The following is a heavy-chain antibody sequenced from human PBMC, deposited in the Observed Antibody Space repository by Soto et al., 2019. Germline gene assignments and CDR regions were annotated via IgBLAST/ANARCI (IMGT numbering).Heavy chain of an antibody. V-gene: IGHV1-18*04. Sequence: GASVKVSCKASGYTFTSYGISWVRQAPGQGLEWMGWISAYNGNTNYAQKLQGRVTMTTDTSTSTAYMELRSLRSDDTAVYYCARDGGKAVAQEDAFDIWGQGTMVTVSS. CDR3: ARDGGKAVAQEDAFDI. CDR2: ISAYNGNT. D-gene: IGHD6-19*01. J-gene: IGHJ3*02. CDR1: GYTFTSYG.